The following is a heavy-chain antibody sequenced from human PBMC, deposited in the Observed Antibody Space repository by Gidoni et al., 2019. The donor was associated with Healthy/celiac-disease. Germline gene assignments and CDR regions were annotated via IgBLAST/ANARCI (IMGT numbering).Heavy chain of an antibody. D-gene: IGHD3-3*01. Sequence: QVQLQQWGAGLLKASETLSLTCAVYGGSFSGYYWSWIRQPPGKGLEWIGEINHSGSTNYNPSLKSRVTISVDTSKNQFSLKLSSVTAADTAVYYCARGGVYYDFWSGYLGFDYWGQGTLVTVSS. CDR2: INHSGST. CDR3: ARGGVYYDFWSGYLGFDY. J-gene: IGHJ4*02. V-gene: IGHV4-34*01. CDR1: GGSFSGYY.